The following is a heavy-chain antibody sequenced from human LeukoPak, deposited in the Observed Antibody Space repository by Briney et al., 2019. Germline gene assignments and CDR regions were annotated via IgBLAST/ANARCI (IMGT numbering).Heavy chain of an antibody. V-gene: IGHV4-59*08. J-gene: IGHJ5*02. CDR2: IYYSGGT. D-gene: IGHD5-24*01. CDR3: ARRRDGYLNWFDP. Sequence: PSETLSLTCTVSGGSISSYYWSWIRQPPGKGLEWIGYIYYSGGTNYNPSLKSRVTISIDTSKNQFSLKLSSVTAADTAVYYCARRRDGYLNWFDPWGQGTLVTVSS. CDR1: GGSISSYY.